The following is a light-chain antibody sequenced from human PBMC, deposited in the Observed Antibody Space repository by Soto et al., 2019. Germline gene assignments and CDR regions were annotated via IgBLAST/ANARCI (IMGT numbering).Light chain of an antibody. CDR2: GAS. Sequence: TVLTQSPGTLSLSPGERATLSCRASQSVGSTYVAWYQRKPGQAPRLLIYGASSRATGIPDRFSGSGSGTDFTLTISRLEPEDFAVYYCQQYGSPGTFGQGTKVDIK. CDR3: QQYGSPGT. CDR1: QSVGSTY. V-gene: IGKV3-20*01. J-gene: IGKJ1*01.